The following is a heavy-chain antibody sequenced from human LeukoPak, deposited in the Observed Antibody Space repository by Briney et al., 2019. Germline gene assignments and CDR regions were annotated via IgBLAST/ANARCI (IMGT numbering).Heavy chain of an antibody. V-gene: IGHV3-48*03. D-gene: IGHD3-9*01. CDR3: ARDGLNGPFVISLDL. CDR1: GFTFSIYE. Sequence: PGGSLRLSCAASGFTFSIYEMNWVRQAPGKGLEWVSHISSDGNTEYHVDAPRGRFTMSRDNAKNSLFLQINSLRVEDTAVYYCARDGLNGPFVISLDLWGQGALVTVSS. CDR2: ISSDGNTE. J-gene: IGHJ4*02.